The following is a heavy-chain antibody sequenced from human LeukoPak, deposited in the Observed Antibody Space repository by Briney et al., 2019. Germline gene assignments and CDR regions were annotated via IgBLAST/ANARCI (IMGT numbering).Heavy chain of an antibody. CDR1: GGSISSSNW. D-gene: IGHD6-19*01. CDR3: ARERQWLVRHYYFDY. V-gene: IGHV4-4*02. CDR2: IYHSGST. J-gene: IGHJ4*02. Sequence: SGTLSLTCAVSGGSISSSNWWSWVRQPPGKGLEWVGEIYHSGSTNYNPSLKSRVTISVDKSKNQFSLKLSSVTAADTAVYYCARERQWLVRHYYFDYWGQGTLVTVSS.